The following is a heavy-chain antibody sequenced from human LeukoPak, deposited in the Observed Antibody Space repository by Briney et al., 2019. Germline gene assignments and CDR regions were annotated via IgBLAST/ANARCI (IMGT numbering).Heavy chain of an antibody. J-gene: IGHJ4*02. D-gene: IGHD3-22*01. Sequence: PGGSLRLSCAASGFTFSSYAMSWVRQAPGKGLEWVSGFSGSGDNTYYADSVKGRFTISRDNAKNSLYLQMNNLRAEDTALYYCARGGYYYDSSGYYYGGVRYFDYWGQGTLVTVSS. CDR3: ARGGYYYDSSGYYYGGVRYFDY. V-gene: IGHV3-23*01. CDR1: GFTFSSYA. CDR2: FSGSGDNT.